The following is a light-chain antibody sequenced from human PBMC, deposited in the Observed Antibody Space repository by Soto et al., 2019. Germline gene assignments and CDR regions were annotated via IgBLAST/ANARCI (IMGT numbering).Light chain of an antibody. Sequence: EIVLTQAPDTLCLSPGERVTLSCSASQGVRRAYLAWDQQKPGQAPRLLVYDSSNGATGIPARLSGSGSGTDFTLTISRLEPEAFAVYYCQQYGCSPTWTFGQGTKVEIK. CDR2: DSS. V-gene: IGKV3-20*01. J-gene: IGKJ1*01. CDR3: QQYGCSPTWT. CDR1: QGVRRAY.